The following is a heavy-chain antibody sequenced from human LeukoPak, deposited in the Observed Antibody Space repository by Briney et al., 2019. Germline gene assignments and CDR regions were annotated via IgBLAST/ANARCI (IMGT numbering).Heavy chain of an antibody. CDR2: ISSSSSYI. J-gene: IGHJ6*04. Sequence: GGSLRLSCAASGFTFSSYSMNWVRQAPGKGLEWVSSISSSSSYIYYADSVKGRFTISRDNAKNSLYLQMNSLRAEDTAVYYCARDLRPALAAAGTYRGMDVWGKGTTVTVSS. V-gene: IGHV3-21*01. CDR1: GFTFSSYS. CDR3: ARDLRPALAAAGTYRGMDV. D-gene: IGHD6-13*01.